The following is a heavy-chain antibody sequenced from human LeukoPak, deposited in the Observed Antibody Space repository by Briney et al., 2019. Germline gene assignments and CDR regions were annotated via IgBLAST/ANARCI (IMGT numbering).Heavy chain of an antibody. Sequence: GGSLRLSCAASGFTFSSYSMNWVRQAPGQGLEWVSYISSSSTIYYADSVKGRFTTSRDNAKNSLYLQMNSLRAEDTAVYYCARDHPGTAVAGTGYWGQGTLVTVSS. CDR2: ISSSSTI. CDR3: ARDHPGTAVAGTGY. CDR1: GFTFSSYS. D-gene: IGHD6-19*01. V-gene: IGHV3-48*01. J-gene: IGHJ4*02.